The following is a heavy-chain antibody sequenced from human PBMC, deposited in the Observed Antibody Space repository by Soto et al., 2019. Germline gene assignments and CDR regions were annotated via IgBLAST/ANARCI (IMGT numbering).Heavy chain of an antibody. J-gene: IGHJ4*02. D-gene: IGHD5-12*01. CDR1: GYSFTNYA. CDR2: INAGYGNT. V-gene: IGHV1-3*01. Sequence: ASVKVSCKASGYSFTNYAMHWVRQAPGQRLEWMGWINAGYGNTKYSQKFQGRVTITRDTSASTAYMELSSLTSEDTAVYYCARRDGYTKPLDSWGQGTLVTVSS. CDR3: ARRDGYTKPLDS.